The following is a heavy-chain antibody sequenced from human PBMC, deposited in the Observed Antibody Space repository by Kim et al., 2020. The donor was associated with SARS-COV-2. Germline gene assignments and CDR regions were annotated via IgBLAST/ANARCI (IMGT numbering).Heavy chain of an antibody. Sequence: ASVKVSCKASGYTFSTYPMNWVRQAPGQGLEWMGWVNTNTGKPTYAQGFTGRFVFSLDTSVSTAYLQISSLKAEHTAVYYCARGCQNYQSICNAFDIWGQGTMVTGSS. CDR2: VNTNTGKP. CDR1: GYTFSTYP. V-gene: IGHV7-4-1*02. J-gene: IGHJ3*02. CDR3: ARGCQNYQSICNAFDI. D-gene: IGHD3-22*01.